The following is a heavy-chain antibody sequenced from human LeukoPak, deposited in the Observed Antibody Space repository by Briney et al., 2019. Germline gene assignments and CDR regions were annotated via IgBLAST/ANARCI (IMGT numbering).Heavy chain of an antibody. CDR3: TAGGYSYGYGRY. J-gene: IGHJ4*02. D-gene: IGHD5-18*01. CDR1: GFTFSNAW. CDR2: IKSKTDGGTT. Sequence: GGSLRLSCAASGFTFSNAWMSWVRQAPGKGLEWVGRIKSKTDGGTTDYAAPVKGRFTISRDDSKNTLYLQMNSLKTEDTAVYYWTAGGYSYGYGRYWGQRTLVTVSS. V-gene: IGHV3-15*01.